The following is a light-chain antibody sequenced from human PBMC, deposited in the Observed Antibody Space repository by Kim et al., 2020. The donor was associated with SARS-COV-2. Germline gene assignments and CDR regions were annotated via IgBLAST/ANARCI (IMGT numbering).Light chain of an antibody. Sequence: QSALPQPPSASGSPGQLVTISCSDVAGYGYVSWYQQHSGKAPKLIIYDVNKRASGVPDRLSGSKSDNTASLTVSGLQAEDEADYFCAAYAGNNVVIFGGGTRLTVL. V-gene: IGLV2-8*01. CDR3: AAYAGNNVVI. CDR1: DVAGYGY. J-gene: IGLJ2*01. CDR2: DVN.